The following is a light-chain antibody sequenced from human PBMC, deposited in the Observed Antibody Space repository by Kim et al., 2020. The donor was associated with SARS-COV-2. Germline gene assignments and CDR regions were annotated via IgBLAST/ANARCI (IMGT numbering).Light chain of an antibody. V-gene: IGLV6-57*03. CDR2: EDN. CDR3: QSGRL. Sequence: ESPGKTVTLSCTRSSGRIASNFVQWYQQRPGSAPTSVIYEDNQRPSWVPDRFSGSIDDSSNSASLTISGLKTEDEADYYCQSGRLFGGGTQLTVL. J-gene: IGLJ2*01. CDR1: SGRIASNF.